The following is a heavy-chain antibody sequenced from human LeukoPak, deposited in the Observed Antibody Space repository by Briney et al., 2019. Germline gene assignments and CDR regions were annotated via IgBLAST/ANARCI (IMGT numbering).Heavy chain of an antibody. Sequence: SETLSLTCTVSGGSISSSSYYWGWIRQPPGKGLEWIGSIYYSGSTYYNPSLKSRVTISVDTSKNQFSLKLSSVTAADTAVYYCARRIAAAGTIVDYWGQGTLVTVSS. D-gene: IGHD6-13*01. CDR1: GGSISSSSYY. J-gene: IGHJ4*02. CDR2: IYYSGST. CDR3: ARRIAAAGTIVDY. V-gene: IGHV4-39*01.